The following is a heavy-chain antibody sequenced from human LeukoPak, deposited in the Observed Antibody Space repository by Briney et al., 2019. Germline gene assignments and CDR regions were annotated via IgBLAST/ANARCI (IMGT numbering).Heavy chain of an antibody. V-gene: IGHV1-2*02. J-gene: IGHJ4*02. CDR3: ARGSITISGVIIRALDN. CDR1: GYTFTDYY. Sequence: GASVKVSCKASGYTFTDYYLHWVRQAPGQGLEWMGWINPNSGGTEYGQKFQGRVTMTRDTSISTVYMEMSRLRSDDTAVYYCARGSITISGVIIRALDNWGQGTLVTVSS. CDR2: INPNSGGT. D-gene: IGHD3-3*01.